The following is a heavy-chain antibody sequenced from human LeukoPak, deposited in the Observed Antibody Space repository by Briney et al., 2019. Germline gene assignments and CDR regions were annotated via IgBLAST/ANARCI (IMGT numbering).Heavy chain of an antibody. V-gene: IGHV1-2*02. Sequence: GASVKVSCKASGYTFTGYYMHWVRQAPGQGLEWMGWINPNSGGTNYAQKFQGRVTMTRDTSISTAYMELSRLRSDDTAVYYCARDVGSSWLSGFGYYYYYMDVWGKGTTVTVSS. CDR2: INPNSGGT. D-gene: IGHD6-13*01. CDR3: ARDVGSSWLSGFGYYYYYMDV. J-gene: IGHJ6*03. CDR1: GYTFTGYY.